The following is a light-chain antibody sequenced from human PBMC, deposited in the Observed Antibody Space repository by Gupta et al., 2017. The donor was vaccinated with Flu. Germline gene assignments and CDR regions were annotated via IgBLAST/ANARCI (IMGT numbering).Light chain of an antibody. V-gene: IGKV1D-12*01. CDR1: QGISNR. CDR3: LQANSFPYT. Sequence: HSSQSPSSVSASVVYRVTITCRASQGISNRLAWYQQKPGKAPELLIYTASSLQSGVPSRFSGSGSGTDFTLSISSLQSEDFATYYCLQANSFPYTFGXGTKLEIK. CDR2: TAS. J-gene: IGKJ2*01.